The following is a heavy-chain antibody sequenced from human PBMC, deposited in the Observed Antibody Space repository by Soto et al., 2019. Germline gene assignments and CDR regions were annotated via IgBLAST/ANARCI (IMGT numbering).Heavy chain of an antibody. CDR1: GGSIRSSRYF. CDR3: ARHPSDFWFDP. Sequence: QLQLQESGPGLVKPSETLSLTCSVSGGSIRSSRYFWGWIRQPPGKGLEWIGSIYYSGSTYYNPSVKSRVTVSVDTSKNQFPLKLSSVTAADTAVYYCARHPSDFWFDPWGQGTLVTVSS. CDR2: IYYSGST. V-gene: IGHV4-39*01. D-gene: IGHD2-21*02. J-gene: IGHJ5*02.